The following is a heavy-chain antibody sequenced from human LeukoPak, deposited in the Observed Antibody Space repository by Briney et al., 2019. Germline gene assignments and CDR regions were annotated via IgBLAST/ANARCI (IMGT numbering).Heavy chain of an antibody. D-gene: IGHD3-3*01. CDR3: ATDCISRIFGVVIDFQH. CDR2: FDPEDGET. J-gene: IGHJ1*01. CDR1: GYTLTELS. Sequence: ASVKVSCKVSGYTLTELSMHWVRQAPGKGLEWMGGFDPEDGETIYAQKFQGRVTMTEDTSTDTAYMELSSLRSEDTAVYYCATDCISRIFGVVIDFQHWGQGTLVTVSS. V-gene: IGHV1-24*01.